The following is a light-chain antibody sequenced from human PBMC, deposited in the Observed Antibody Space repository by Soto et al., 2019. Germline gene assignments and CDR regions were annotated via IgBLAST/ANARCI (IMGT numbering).Light chain of an antibody. CDR2: STS. CDR3: LLYYGGAQV. V-gene: IGLV7-43*01. J-gene: IGLJ3*02. Sequence: QAVVTQEPSLTVSPGGTVTLTCASSTGAVTSGYYPNWFQQKPGQAPRALIYSTSNEHSWTPARFSGSLLGGKAVLTLSGVQPEDEAEYYCLLYYGGAQVFGGGTKVTVL. CDR1: TGAVTSGYY.